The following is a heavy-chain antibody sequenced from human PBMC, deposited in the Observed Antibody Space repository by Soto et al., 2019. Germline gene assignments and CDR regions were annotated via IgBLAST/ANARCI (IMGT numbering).Heavy chain of an antibody. CDR1: GFTLSSYA. CDR2: LSGSGATT. Sequence: LRLSCGASGFTLSSYAMSWVRQAPGKGLEWVSRLSGSGATTKYADSVEGRFTISRDNSKNTLYLQMDSLSAEDTAIYYCAKARCSDTDCYFPDTWGQGTLVTVSS. V-gene: IGHV3-23*01. D-gene: IGHD2-21*02. CDR3: AKARCSDTDCYFPDT. J-gene: IGHJ5*02.